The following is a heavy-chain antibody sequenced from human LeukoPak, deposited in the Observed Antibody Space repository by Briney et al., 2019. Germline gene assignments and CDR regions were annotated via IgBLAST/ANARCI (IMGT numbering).Heavy chain of an antibody. Sequence: GGSLRFSCAASGFTFSSYAMSWVRQAPGKGLEWVSAISGSGGSTYYADSVKGRFTISRDNSKNTLYLQMNSLRAEDTAVYYCAKDQLGTLYGMDVWGKGTTVTVSS. CDR2: ISGSGGST. J-gene: IGHJ6*04. CDR3: AKDQLGTLYGMDV. CDR1: GFTFSSYA. V-gene: IGHV3-23*01. D-gene: IGHD1-1*01.